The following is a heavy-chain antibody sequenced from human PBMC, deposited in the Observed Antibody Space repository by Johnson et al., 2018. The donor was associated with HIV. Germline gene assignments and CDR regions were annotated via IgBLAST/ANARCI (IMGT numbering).Heavy chain of an antibody. CDR2: IKQDGREK. D-gene: IGHD6-19*01. CDR3: ASPRYSSGGGAFDI. V-gene: IGHV3-7*01. J-gene: IGHJ3*02. CDR1: GLTFDDYG. Sequence: VQLMESGGGVVRPGGSLRLSCAASGLTFDDYGMSLVRQAPGKGLEWVANIKQDGREKYYVDSVKGRFTISRDNAKNTLYLQMNSLRAEDTAVYYCASPRYSSGGGAFDIWGQGTMVTVSS.